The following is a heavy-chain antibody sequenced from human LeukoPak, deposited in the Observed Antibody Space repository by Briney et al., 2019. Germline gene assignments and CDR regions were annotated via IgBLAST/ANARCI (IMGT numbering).Heavy chain of an antibody. D-gene: IGHD5-12*01. Sequence: ASVKVSCKASGHTFTRYEINWVRQATGQGLEWMGWMNPNSGSTCYAPKFKDRVTITRNNSISTAYMELSGLRSEDTAVYYCARGRSTGYPYYFEYWGQGTLVTVSS. V-gene: IGHV1-8*03. CDR3: ARGRSTGYPYYFEY. CDR2: MNPNSGST. J-gene: IGHJ4*01. CDR1: GHTFTRYE.